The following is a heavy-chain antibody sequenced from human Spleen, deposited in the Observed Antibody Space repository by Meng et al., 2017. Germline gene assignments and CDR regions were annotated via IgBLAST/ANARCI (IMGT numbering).Heavy chain of an antibody. Sequence: GESLKISCAASGFTFSSYEMNWVRQAPGKGLEWVGRIKSKTDGGTTDYAAPVQGRFTISRDDSKNTLYLQMNSLKTEDAAVYYCMADASTVAPHYYYGMAIWGQGNTVNVSS. D-gene: IGHD4-23*01. CDR3: MADASTVAPHYYYGMAI. V-gene: IGHV3-15*01. J-gene: IGHJ6*01. CDR2: IKSKTDGGTT. CDR1: GFTFSSYE.